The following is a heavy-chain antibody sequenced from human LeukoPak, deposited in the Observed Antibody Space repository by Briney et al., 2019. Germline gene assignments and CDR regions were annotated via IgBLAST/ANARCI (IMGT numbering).Heavy chain of an antibody. CDR2: ISSSSSYI. Sequence: PGGSLRLSCAASGFTFSGYSMNWVRQAPGKGLEWVSSISSSSSYIYYADSVKGRFTIPRDNAKNSLYLQMNSLRAEDTAVYYCASVGVKLDSSSSGYYYYYMDVWGKGTTVTVSS. V-gene: IGHV3-21*01. CDR1: GFTFSGYS. J-gene: IGHJ6*03. D-gene: IGHD6-6*01. CDR3: ASVGVKLDSSSSGYYYYYMDV.